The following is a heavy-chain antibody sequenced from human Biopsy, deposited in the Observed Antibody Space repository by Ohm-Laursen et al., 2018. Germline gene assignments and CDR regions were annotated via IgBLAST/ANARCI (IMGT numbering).Heavy chain of an antibody. V-gene: IGHV4-31*03. CDR1: GVSINTGGYY. CDR3: TEGGGGKIYGL. J-gene: IGHJ4*02. CDR2: IHYSGNT. D-gene: IGHD3-16*01. Sequence: TLSLTCSVSGVSINTGGYYWTWIRQHPGTGLEWIGYIHYSGNTLYNPSLKSRLTISVDTSRNQFSLKLTSVTAADTAFFYFTEGGGGKIYGLWGQGTLVTVSS.